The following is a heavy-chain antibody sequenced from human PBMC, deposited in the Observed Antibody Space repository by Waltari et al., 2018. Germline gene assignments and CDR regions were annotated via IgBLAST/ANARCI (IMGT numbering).Heavy chain of an antibody. J-gene: IGHJ4*02. CDR3: ARNQELARNFDY. CDR2: IYYSGST. D-gene: IGHD1-26*01. V-gene: IGHV4-39*07. CDR1: GGSISSSSYY. Sequence: QLQLQESGPGLVKPSETLSLTCTVSGGSISSSSYYWGWIRQPPGKGLEWIGSIYYSGSTYYNPSLKSRVTISVDTSKNQFSLKLSSVTAADTAVYYCARNQELARNFDYWGKGTLVTVSS.